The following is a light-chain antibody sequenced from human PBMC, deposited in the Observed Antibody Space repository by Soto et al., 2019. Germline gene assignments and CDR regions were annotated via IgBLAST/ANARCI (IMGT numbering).Light chain of an antibody. CDR2: AAS. J-gene: IGKJ1*01. CDR1: QSISSY. V-gene: IGKV1-39*01. CDR3: PQSYITPRT. Sequence: IQMTQTPPSLSASVGDRVTITCRASQSISSYLNWYQQKPGKAPKLLIYAASSLQSGVPSRFSGSGSGTDFTLTISSLQPEDFATYYCPQSYITPRTFGQGTNV.